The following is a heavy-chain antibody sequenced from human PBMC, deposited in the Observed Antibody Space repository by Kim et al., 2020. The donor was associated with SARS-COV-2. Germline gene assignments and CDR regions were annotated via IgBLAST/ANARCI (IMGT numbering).Heavy chain of an antibody. D-gene: IGHD6-6*01. CDR2: ISYDGSNK. Sequence: GGSLRLSCAASGFTFSSYAMHWVRQAPGKGLEWVAVISYDGSNKYYADSVKGRFTISRDNSKNTLYLQMNSLRAEDTAVYYCARDSSRRKRGSWTLDYLG. J-gene: IGHJ4*01. V-gene: IGHV3-30*04. CDR1: GFTFSSYA. CDR3: ARDSSRRKRGSWTLDY.